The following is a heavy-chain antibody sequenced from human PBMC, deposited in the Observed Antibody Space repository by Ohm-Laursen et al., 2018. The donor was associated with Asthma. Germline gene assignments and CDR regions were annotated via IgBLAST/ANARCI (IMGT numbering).Heavy chain of an antibody. D-gene: IGHD6-13*01. Sequence: SLRLSCSASGFTFSSYAMHWVRQAPGKGLEWVAVISYDGSNKYYADSVKGRFTISRDNSKNTLYLQMNSLRAEDTAVYYCARDIAAAGGDWGQGTLVTVSS. CDR2: ISYDGSNK. V-gene: IGHV3-30-3*01. CDR3: ARDIAAAGGD. CDR1: GFTFSSYA. J-gene: IGHJ4*02.